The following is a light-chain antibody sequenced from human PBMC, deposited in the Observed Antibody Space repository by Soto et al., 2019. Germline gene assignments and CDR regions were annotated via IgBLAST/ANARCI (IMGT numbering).Light chain of an antibody. V-gene: IGLV2-14*01. CDR3: SSYTGSTSYV. CDR2: DVT. Sequence: QSVLTQPASVSGSTGQSITISCTGTSSDVGGYNYVSWYQQEPGKAPKLMIYDVTYRPSGVSNRFSGSKSDNTASLTISGLQAEDEADYYCSSYTGSTSYVFGTGTKVTVL. CDR1: SSDVGGYNY. J-gene: IGLJ1*01.